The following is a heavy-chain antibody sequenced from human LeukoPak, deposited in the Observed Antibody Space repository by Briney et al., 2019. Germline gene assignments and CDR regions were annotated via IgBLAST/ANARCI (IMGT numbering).Heavy chain of an antibody. Sequence: QPGGSLRLSCAASGFTFSNYAMTWVRQAPGKGLEWVSAISGTGSSTYYADSVKGRFTISRDNSKNTLYLQMNSLRAEDTAVYYCAKEEYFDWLTGYWGQGTLVTVSS. CDR1: GFTFSNYA. CDR2: ISGTGSST. J-gene: IGHJ4*02. V-gene: IGHV3-23*01. CDR3: AKEEYFDWLTGY. D-gene: IGHD3-9*01.